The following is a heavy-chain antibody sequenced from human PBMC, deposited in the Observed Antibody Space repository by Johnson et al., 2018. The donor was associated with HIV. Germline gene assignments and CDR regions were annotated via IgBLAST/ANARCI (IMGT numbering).Heavy chain of an antibody. D-gene: IGHD1-26*01. CDR3: ARDPAQGWVGAPRGAFYF. CDR2: ISYDGSNK. Sequence: QVQLVESGGGLVKPGGSLRLSCAASGFTFSSYAMHWVRQAPGKGLEWVALISYDGSNKYYADSVKGRFTISRDNSKNTLYLQMNSLIAEDTAVYYRARDPAQGWVGAPRGAFYFLGQGIMVTVSS. J-gene: IGHJ3*01. V-gene: IGHV3-30*04. CDR1: GFTFSSYA.